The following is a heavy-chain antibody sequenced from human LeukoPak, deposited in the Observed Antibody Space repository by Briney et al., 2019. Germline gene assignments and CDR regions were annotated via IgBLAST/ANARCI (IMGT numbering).Heavy chain of an antibody. CDR2: ISSSSSYT. V-gene: IGHV3-11*06. CDR1: GFTFSDYY. D-gene: IGHD1-26*01. CDR3: ARGRGGEWELGGGYYFDY. Sequence: GGSLRLSCAASGFTFSDYYMSWIRQAPGKGLEWVSYISSSSSYTNYADSVKGRFTISRDNAKNSLYLQMNSLRAEDTAVYYCARGRGGEWELGGGYYFDYWGQGTLVTVSS. J-gene: IGHJ4*02.